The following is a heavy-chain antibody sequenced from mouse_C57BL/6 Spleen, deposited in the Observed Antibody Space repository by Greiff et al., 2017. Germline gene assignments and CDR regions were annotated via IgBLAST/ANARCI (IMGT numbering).Heavy chain of an antibody. D-gene: IGHD2-4*01. V-gene: IGHV1-53*01. J-gene: IGHJ4*01. CDR2: INPGNGGT. CDR3: ARGGYPDDYDGAMDY. Sequence: QVQLQQSGTELVKPGASVKLSCKASGYTFTSYWMHWVKQRPGQGLEWIGNINPGNGGTNYNEKFQGKATLTVDNSSSTAYMQLSSLTSEDSAVYYCARGGYPDDYDGAMDYWGQGTSVTVSS. CDR1: GYTFTSYW.